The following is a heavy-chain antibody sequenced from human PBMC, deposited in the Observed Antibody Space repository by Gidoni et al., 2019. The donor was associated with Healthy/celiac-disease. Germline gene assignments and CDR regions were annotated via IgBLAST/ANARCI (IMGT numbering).Heavy chain of an antibody. CDR2: IIPIFGTA. D-gene: IGHD1-26*01. Sequence: QVQLVQSGAEVKKPGSSVKVSCKASGGTFSSSAISWVRQAPGQGLEWMGGIIPIFGTANYAQKFQGRVTITADESTSTAYMELSSLRSEDTAVYYCARSRGSYGINYYYYMDVWGKGTTVTVSS. V-gene: IGHV1-69*01. J-gene: IGHJ6*03. CDR1: GGTFSSSA. CDR3: ARSRGSYGINYYYYMDV.